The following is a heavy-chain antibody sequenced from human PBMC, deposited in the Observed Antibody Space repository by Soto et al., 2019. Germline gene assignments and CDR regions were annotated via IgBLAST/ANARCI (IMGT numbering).Heavy chain of an antibody. CDR3: ARGDREDIAVVVGDRPGEYGVDV. CDR2: ISYDGSNK. Sequence: QVQLVESGGGVVQPGRSLRLSCAASGFTFRSYAMHWVRQAPGKGLECVAVISYDGSNKFYRDSVKGRFTISRDNSKNTLYLPINSLRYEDTAVYYCARGDREDIAVVVGDRPGEYGVDVWGQGTTVTVSS. D-gene: IGHD2-15*01. J-gene: IGHJ6*02. CDR1: GFTFRSYA. V-gene: IGHV3-30-3*01.